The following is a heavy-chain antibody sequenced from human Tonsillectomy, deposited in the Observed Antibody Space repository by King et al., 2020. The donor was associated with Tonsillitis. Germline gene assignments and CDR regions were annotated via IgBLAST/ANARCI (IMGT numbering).Heavy chain of an antibody. CDR3: TCYGDYYFDY. Sequence: IQLVQSGAEVKKPGSSVKVSCKASGGTFSSYAISWVRQAPGQGLEWMGGIIPIFGTANYAQKFQGRVTITADESTSTAYMELSSLSAEETAVYYCTCYGDYYFDYWGQGTLVTVSS. CDR1: GGTFSSYA. V-gene: IGHV1-69*12. J-gene: IGHJ4*02. D-gene: IGHD2-2*01. CDR2: IIPIFGTA.